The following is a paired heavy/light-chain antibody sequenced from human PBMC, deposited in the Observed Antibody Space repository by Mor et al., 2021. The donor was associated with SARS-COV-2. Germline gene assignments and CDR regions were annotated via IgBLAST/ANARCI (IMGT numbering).Light chain of an antibody. J-gene: IGLJ1*01. CDR3: GTWDSSLSAYV. V-gene: IGLV1-51*01. CDR1: SSNIGNNF. CDR2: DNY. Sequence: QSVLTQPPSVSAAPGQKVTISCSGSSSNIGNNFVSWYQQLPGTAPKLLIYDNYKRPSGIPDRFSGSKSGTSATLGITGLQTGDEADYYCGTWDSSLSAYVFGTGTKVTVL.
Heavy chain of an antibody. V-gene: IGHV4-38-2*02. CDR1: GYSINSGYY. CDR3: ARDQDAVVPAAMRGYFYNGVDV. J-gene: IGHJ6*02. D-gene: IGHD2-2*01. Sequence: QVQLQESGPGLVKPSETLSLTCAVSGYSINSGYYWGWIRQPPGKGLEWIGIIYHSGTTYYNPSLKNRVTISIDTSKNQFSLRLTSVTAADTAVYYCARDQDAVVPAAMRGYFYNGVDVWGQGTTVTVSS. CDR2: IYHSGTT.